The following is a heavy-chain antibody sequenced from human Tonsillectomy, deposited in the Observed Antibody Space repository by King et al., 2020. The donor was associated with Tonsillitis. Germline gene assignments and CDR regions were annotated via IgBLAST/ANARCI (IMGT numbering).Heavy chain of an antibody. CDR3: TTAYYYDSSGYYYLPFDY. CDR2: IKSKTDGGTT. CDR1: GFTFSNAW. D-gene: IGHD3-22*01. V-gene: IGHV3-15*01. Sequence: VQLVESGGGLVKPGGSLRLSCAASGFTFSNAWMSCVRQAPGKGLEWVGRIKSKTDGGTTDYAAPVKGRFTISRDDSKNTLYLQMNSLKTEDTAVYYCTTAYYYDSSGYYYLPFDYWGQGTLVTVSS. J-gene: IGHJ4*02.